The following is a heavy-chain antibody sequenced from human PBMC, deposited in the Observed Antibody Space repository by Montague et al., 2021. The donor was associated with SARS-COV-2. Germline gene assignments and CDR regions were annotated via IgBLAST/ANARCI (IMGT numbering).Heavy chain of an antibody. CDR1: GFTFSNYA. J-gene: IGHJ4*02. Sequence: SLRLSCAASGFTFSNYAMSWVRQAPGKGLEWVSGISGSGGSTYYADSVKGRFTISRDNSKNTLYLQMNSLRAEDTAVYYYAKDPHYDFWSGYYFDYWGQGTLVTVSS. CDR3: AKDPHYDFWSGYYFDY. V-gene: IGHV3-23*01. CDR2: ISGSGGST. D-gene: IGHD3-3*01.